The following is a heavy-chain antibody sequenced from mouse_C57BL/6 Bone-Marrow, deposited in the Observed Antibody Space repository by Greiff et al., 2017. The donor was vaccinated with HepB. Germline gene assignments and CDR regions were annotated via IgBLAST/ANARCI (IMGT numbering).Heavy chain of an antibody. CDR2: IRSKSNNYAT. D-gene: IGHD1-1*01. V-gene: IGHV10-1*01. CDR1: GFSFNTYA. J-gene: IGHJ4*01. Sequence: EVKLQESGGGLVQPKGSLKLSCAASGFSFNTYAMNWVRQAPGKGLEWVARIRSKSNNYATYYADSVKDRFTISRDDSESMLYLQMNNLKTEDTAMYYCVRQGTTDYAMDYWGQGTSVTVSS. CDR3: VRQGTTDYAMDY.